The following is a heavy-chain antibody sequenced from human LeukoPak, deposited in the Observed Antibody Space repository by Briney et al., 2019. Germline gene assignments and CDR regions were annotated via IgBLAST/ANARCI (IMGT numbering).Heavy chain of an antibody. V-gene: IGHV3-11*01. J-gene: IGHJ5*02. CDR1: GFTFNDYY. Sequence: PGGSLRLSCAASGFTFNDYYMSRIRQAPGKGLEWLSYINIGGTNTHYADSVKGRFTISRDNAKKSLYLEMNNLRAEDTAVYYCATDGVGFDTWGQGVLVTVSS. CDR3: ATDGVGFDT. CDR2: INIGGTNT.